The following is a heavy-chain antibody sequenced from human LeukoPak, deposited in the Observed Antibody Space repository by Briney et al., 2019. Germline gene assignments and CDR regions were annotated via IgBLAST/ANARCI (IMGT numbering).Heavy chain of an antibody. CDR3: AKEGDYGDYFDY. CDR2: ISTSSNYI. V-gene: IGHV3-21*01. J-gene: IGHJ4*02. CDR1: GFTFSSYS. D-gene: IGHD4-17*01. Sequence: PGGSLRLSCAASGFTFSSYSMNWVRQAPGKGLEWVSSISTSSNYIYYADSVKGRFTISRDNAKNSLFLQMNSLRAEDTAVYYCAKEGDYGDYFDYWGQGTLVTVSS.